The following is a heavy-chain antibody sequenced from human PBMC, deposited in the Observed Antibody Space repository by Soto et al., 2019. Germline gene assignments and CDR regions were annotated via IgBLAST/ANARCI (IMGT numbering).Heavy chain of an antibody. CDR3: ARDSLMTTVTTGVWYFDY. CDR2: IYYSGST. D-gene: IGHD4-17*01. Sequence: SETLSLTCTVSGGSISSGGYYWSWIRQHPGKGLEWIGYIYYSGSTYYNPSLKSRVTISVDTSKNQFSLKLSSVTAADTAVYYCARDSLMTTVTTGVWYFDYWGQGTLVTVSS. J-gene: IGHJ4*02. V-gene: IGHV4-31*03. CDR1: GGSISSGGYY.